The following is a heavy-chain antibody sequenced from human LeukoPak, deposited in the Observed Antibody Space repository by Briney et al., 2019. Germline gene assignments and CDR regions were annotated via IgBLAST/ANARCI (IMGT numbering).Heavy chain of an antibody. CDR3: ARVTMVRGFNWFDP. V-gene: IGHV3-7*01. Sequence: GGSLRLSCAASGFTFSSYCMSWVRQAPGKGLEWVANIKQDGSEKYYVDSLKGRFTISRDNATNSLYLQMNSLRAEDTAVYYCARVTMVRGFNWFDPWGQGTLVTVSS. D-gene: IGHD3-10*01. CDR2: IKQDGSEK. CDR1: GFTFSSYC. J-gene: IGHJ5*02.